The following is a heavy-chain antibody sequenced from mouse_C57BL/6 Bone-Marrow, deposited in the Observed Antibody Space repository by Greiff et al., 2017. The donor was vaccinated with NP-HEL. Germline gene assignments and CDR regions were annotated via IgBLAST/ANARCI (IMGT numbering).Heavy chain of an antibody. V-gene: IGHV7-3*01. CDR2: IRNKANGYTT. D-gene: IGHD1-1*01. Sequence: EVQGVESGGGLVQPGGSLSLSCAASGFTFTDYYMSWVRQPPGKALEWLGFIRNKANGYTTEYSASVKGRFTISRDNSQSILYLQMNALRAEDSATYYCARYKGGSSYYFDYWGQGTTLTVSS. J-gene: IGHJ2*01. CDR3: ARYKGGSSYYFDY. CDR1: GFTFTDYY.